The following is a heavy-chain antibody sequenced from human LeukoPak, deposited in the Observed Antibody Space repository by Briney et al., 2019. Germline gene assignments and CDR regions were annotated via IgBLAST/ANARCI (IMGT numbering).Heavy chain of an antibody. V-gene: IGHV3-64*01. CDR1: GFTFSSYA. Sequence: PGGSLRLSCAASGFTFSSYAMHWVRQAPGKGLEYVSAISSNGGSTYYANSVKGRFTISRDNSKNTLYLQMGSLRAEDMAVYCCAGAGIAAAGTDFDYWGQGTLVTVSS. J-gene: IGHJ4*02. D-gene: IGHD6-13*01. CDR3: AGAGIAAAGTDFDY. CDR2: ISSNGGST.